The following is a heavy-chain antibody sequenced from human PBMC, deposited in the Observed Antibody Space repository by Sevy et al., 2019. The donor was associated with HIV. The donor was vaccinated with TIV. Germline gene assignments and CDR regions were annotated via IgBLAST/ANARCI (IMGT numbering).Heavy chain of an antibody. J-gene: IGHJ3*02. CDR2: IKQDGSEK. V-gene: IGHV3-7*03. CDR3: ARDQALFVTMVPGVIGPFDI. Sequence: GGSLRLSCAASGFTFSSYWMSWVRQAPGKGLEWVANIKQDGSEKYYVDSVKGRFTISRENAKNSLYLQMNSLRAEDTAVYYCARDQALFVTMVPGVIGPFDIWGQGTMVTVSS. CDR1: GFTFSSYW. D-gene: IGHD3-10*01.